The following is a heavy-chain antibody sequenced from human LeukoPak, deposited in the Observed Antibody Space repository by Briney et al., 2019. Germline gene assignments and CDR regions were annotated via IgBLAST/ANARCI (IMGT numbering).Heavy chain of an antibody. J-gene: IGHJ4*02. CDR2: IIPIFGTA. V-gene: IGHV1-69*05. CDR1: GGTFSSYA. Sequence: AASVKVSCKASGGTFSSYAISWVRQAPGQGFEWMGRIIPIFGTANYAQKFQGRVTITTDESTSTAYMELSSLRSEDTAVYYCAREPRSRFGGAFDYWGQGTLVTVSS. CDR3: AREPRSRFGGAFDY. D-gene: IGHD3-16*01.